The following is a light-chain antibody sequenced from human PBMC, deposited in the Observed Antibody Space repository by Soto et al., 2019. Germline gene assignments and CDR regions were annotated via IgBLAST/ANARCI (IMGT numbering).Light chain of an antibody. CDR3: QQLNGYPLT. J-gene: IGKJ4*01. CDR1: QGISSY. CDR2: TAS. V-gene: IGKV1-9*01. Sequence: DIQLTQSPSFLSASVGDRVTITCRASQGISSYLAWYQQKPGKAPNLLIYTASTFQSGVPSRFSGSGSGTEFTLTISSLQPEDFGTYYCQQLNGYPLTFGGGTKVEIK.